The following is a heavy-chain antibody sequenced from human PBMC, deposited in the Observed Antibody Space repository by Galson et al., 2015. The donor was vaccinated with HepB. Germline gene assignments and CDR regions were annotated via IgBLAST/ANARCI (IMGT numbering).Heavy chain of an antibody. J-gene: IGHJ4*02. CDR2: ISSSSSTI. Sequence: SLRLSCAASGFTFSDYSMNWVRQAPGKGLEWVSYISSSSSTIYYADSVKGRFTISRDNAKNSLYLQMNSLRAEDTAVYYCARRGISSSWYMDPMYDYWGQGILVTVSS. D-gene: IGHD6-13*01. CDR3: ARRGISSSWYMDPMYDY. V-gene: IGHV3-48*04. CDR1: GFTFSDYS.